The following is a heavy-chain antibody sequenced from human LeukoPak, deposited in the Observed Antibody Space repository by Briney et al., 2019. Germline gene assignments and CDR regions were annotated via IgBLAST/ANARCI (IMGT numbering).Heavy chain of an antibody. CDR1: GGSISSNSYY. D-gene: IGHD2-15*01. Sequence: SETLSLTCTVSGGSISSNSYYWSWIRQPAGKGLDWIGRIYTSGSTDYNPSLKSRVTISKDTSKNEFSLKLSSVTAADTAVYYCARDSPPAYCSGGSCYLDYWGQGTLVTVSS. CDR3: ARDSPPAYCSGGSCYLDY. CDR2: IYTSGST. J-gene: IGHJ4*02. V-gene: IGHV4-61*02.